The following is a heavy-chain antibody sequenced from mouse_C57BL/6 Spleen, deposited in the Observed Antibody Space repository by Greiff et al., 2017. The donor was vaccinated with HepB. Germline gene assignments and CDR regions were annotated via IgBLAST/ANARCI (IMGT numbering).Heavy chain of an antibody. CDR1: GYAFTNYL. V-gene: IGHV1-54*01. D-gene: IGHD4-1*02. CDR3: ARSTGTGLFDY. CDR2: INPGSGGT. Sequence: VQLQQSGAELVRPGTSVKVSCKASGYAFTNYLIEWVKQRPGQGLEWIGVINPGSGGTNYNEKFKGKATLTADKSSSTAYMQLSSLTSEDSAVYFCARSTGTGLFDYWGQGTTLTVSS. J-gene: IGHJ2*01.